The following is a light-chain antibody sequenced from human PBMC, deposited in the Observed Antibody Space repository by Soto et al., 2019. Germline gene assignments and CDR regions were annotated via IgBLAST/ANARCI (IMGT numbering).Light chain of an antibody. J-gene: IGKJ4*01. CDR1: QSISTW. V-gene: IGKV1-5*03. Sequence: DIQMTQSPSTLSASVGDRVTITCRASQSISTWLAWYQQKPGKAPKLLIYKASSLEGGVPSRFGGSGSGTLFNITISSLHPDDFAPYYCQQYHTYPLTFGGGTKVDIK. CDR3: QQYHTYPLT. CDR2: KAS.